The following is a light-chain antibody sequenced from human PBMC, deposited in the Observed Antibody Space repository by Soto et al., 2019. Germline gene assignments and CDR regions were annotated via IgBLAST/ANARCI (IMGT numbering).Light chain of an antibody. CDR2: EVS. J-gene: IGLJ1*01. Sequence: HSVLTQPPSASGSPGQSVAISCTGTSSDVGGYNYVSWYQQHPGKAPKLMIYEVSKRPSGVPDRFSGSKSGNTASLTVSGLQAEDEADYYCSSYAGIHIVFGTGNKVTVL. CDR1: SSDVGGYNY. V-gene: IGLV2-8*01. CDR3: SSYAGIHIV.